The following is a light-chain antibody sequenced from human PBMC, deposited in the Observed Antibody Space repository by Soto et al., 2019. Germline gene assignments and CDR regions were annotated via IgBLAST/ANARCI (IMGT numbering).Light chain of an antibody. J-gene: IGKJ1*01. CDR3: HQDGSSPCA. CDR2: GAS. Sequence: DIVLTQSPGTLSLSPGERATLSCRASQSVSNNYLGWYQQKPGQAPRLLIYGASSRATGITDRFSGSGSGTDATLIIHRLKPENFAEYYCHQDGSSPCAFAQATKVEIK. V-gene: IGKV3-20*01. CDR1: QSVSNNY.